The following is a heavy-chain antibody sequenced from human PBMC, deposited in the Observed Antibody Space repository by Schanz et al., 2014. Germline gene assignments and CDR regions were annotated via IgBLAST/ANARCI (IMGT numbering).Heavy chain of an antibody. CDR3: AKDPSHGDYDYYFDY. J-gene: IGHJ4*02. CDR2: ISASGGST. Sequence: VQLLQFGGGVVQPGRSLRLSCAASGFTFSSYAMHWVRQAPGKGLEWVSTISASGGSTYYADSVKGRFTISRDNSKNTLYLQMNSLRAEDTAVYYCAKDPSHGDYDYYFDYWGQGTLVTVSS. D-gene: IGHD3-22*01. V-gene: IGHV3-23*01. CDR1: GFTFSSYA.